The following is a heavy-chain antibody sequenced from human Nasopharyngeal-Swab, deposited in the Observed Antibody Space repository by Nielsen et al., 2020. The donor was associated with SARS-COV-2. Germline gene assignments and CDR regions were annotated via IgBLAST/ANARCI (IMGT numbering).Heavy chain of an antibody. J-gene: IGHJ4*02. CDR3: GRDDFGSWSLEW. V-gene: IGHV1-3*01. D-gene: IGHD1-26*01. CDR1: GYSFFYYA. Sequence: ASVQVSCRTSGYSFFYYALHCVRQAPAQGLEWMGWINPTNGNTTYSQKFQGRVTITSDTYASTAYMELSSLRSEDTAVYYCGRDDFGSWSLEWWGQGTLVTVSS. CDR2: INPTNGNT.